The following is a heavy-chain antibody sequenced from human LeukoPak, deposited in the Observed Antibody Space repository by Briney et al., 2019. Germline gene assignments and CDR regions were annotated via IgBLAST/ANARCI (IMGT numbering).Heavy chain of an antibody. V-gene: IGHV4-39*01. CDR3: ARHLRPVGYSSGWSIDY. CDR2: IYYSGST. Sequence: KPSETLSLTRIVSGGSISSSSYYWGWIRQPPGKGLEWIGSIYYSGSTYYNPSLKSRVTISVDTSKNQFSLKLTSVTAADTAVYYCARHLRPVGYSSGWSIDYWGQGTLVTVSS. D-gene: IGHD6-19*01. J-gene: IGHJ4*02. CDR1: GGSISSSSYY.